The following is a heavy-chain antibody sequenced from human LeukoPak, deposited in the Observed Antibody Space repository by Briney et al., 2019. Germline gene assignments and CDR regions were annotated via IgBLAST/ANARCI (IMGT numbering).Heavy chain of an antibody. Sequence: GASVKVSCEASGSTFTSYDINWVRQATGQRLEWMGWINAGNGNTKYSQKFQGRVTITRDTSASTAYMELSSLGSEDTAVYYCARAPLLGYCSSTSCLTTTGWFDPWGQGTLVTVSS. D-gene: IGHD2-2*01. J-gene: IGHJ5*02. CDR2: INAGNGNT. V-gene: IGHV1-3*01. CDR1: GSTFTSYD. CDR3: ARAPLLGYCSSTSCLTTTGWFDP.